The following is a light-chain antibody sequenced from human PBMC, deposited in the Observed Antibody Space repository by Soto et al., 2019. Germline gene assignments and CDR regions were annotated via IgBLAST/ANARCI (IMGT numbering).Light chain of an antibody. Sequence: SYELTQPPSVSVSPGQTASITCSGDKLGDKYVCWYQQKPGQSPVLVIYQDTKRPSGIPERFSGSNSGNTATLTISGTQAMGEADYYCQAWDSNTLVFGGGTKLTVL. V-gene: IGLV3-1*01. CDR2: QDT. CDR3: QAWDSNTLV. CDR1: KLGDKY. J-gene: IGLJ2*01.